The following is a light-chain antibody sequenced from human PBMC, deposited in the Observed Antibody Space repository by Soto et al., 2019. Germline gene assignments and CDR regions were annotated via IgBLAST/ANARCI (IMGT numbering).Light chain of an antibody. V-gene: IGKV3-11*01. CDR3: HQRQSWPRT. J-gene: IGKJ1*01. CDR1: QSVSGS. Sequence: EIVLTQSPAILSLSPGEKATLSCRASQSVSGSLGWYQQKPGQAPRLIIYDASVRATGIPARFSGSGSGTDFTLTISSLEPEDFAIYYCHQRQSWPRTFGQGTKVEIK. CDR2: DAS.